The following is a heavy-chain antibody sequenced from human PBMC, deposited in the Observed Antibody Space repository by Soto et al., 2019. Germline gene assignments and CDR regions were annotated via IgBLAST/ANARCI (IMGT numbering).Heavy chain of an antibody. CDR1: GGTFSNYA. J-gene: IGHJ6*02. D-gene: IGHD5-18*01. CDR2: IIPLFSTA. V-gene: IGHV1-69*01. CDR3: AGASVDTAMLTLAFFYGHYAMDV. Sequence: QVQLVQSGAEVRKPGSSVKVSCKASGGTFSNYALSWVRQAPGQGLEWMGGIIPLFSTANYAQKFQGTATIIAGESTSAAYMELSILRSDDTAVYYCAGASVDTAMLTLAFFYGHYAMDVWGQGTTVTVAS.